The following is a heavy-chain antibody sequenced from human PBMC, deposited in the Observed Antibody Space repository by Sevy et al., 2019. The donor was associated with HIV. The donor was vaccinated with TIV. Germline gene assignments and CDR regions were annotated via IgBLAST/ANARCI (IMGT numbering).Heavy chain of an antibody. CDR3: ARRFGDYRVGFDP. Sequence: GGSLRLSCVASGFTFDSYWMHWVRQDPGKGLVWVACINSDGSSTKYADFVKGGCTISRDNAKNILYLEMNSRRGEDTALYYCARRFGDYRVGFDPWGQGTRVTVSS. CDR2: INSDGSST. J-gene: IGHJ5*02. D-gene: IGHD2-21*02. V-gene: IGHV3-74*03. CDR1: GFTFDSYW.